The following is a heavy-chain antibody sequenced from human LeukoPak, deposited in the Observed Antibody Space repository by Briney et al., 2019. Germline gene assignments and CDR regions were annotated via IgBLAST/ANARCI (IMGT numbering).Heavy chain of an antibody. D-gene: IGHD1-26*01. CDR3: TTSATQWEPNDY. CDR2: IKSKTDGGTT. Sequence: GGSLRLSCAGSGLSFSDFAMTWVRQAPGKGLEWVGRIKSKTDGGTTDYAAPVKGRFTISRDDSKNTLYLQMNSLKTEDTAVYYCTTSATQWEPNDYWGQGTLVTVSS. CDR1: GLSFSDFA. V-gene: IGHV3-15*01. J-gene: IGHJ4*02.